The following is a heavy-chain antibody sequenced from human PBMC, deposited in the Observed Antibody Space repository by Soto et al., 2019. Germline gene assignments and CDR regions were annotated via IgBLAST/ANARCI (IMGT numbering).Heavy chain of an antibody. CDR2: IWYDGSNK. CDR3: ARDLSSIWHTTLYYYYCMDV. V-gene: IGHV3-33*01. Sequence: QVQLVESGGGVVQPGRSLRLYCAASGFTFSSYGMHWVRQAPGKGLEWVAVIWYDGSNKYYADSVKGRFTISRDNSKNTLYLQMNSLRAEDTAVYYCARDLSSIWHTTLYYYYCMDVWGQGTTVTVSS. J-gene: IGHJ6*02. D-gene: IGHD6-6*01. CDR1: GFTFSSYG.